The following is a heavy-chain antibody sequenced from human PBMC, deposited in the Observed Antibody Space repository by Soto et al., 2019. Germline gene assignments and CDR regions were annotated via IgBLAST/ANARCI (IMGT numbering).Heavy chain of an antibody. CDR1: GGSTSSGTYY. J-gene: IGHJ6*02. CDR3: ASAMGAYYYYGMDV. V-gene: IGHV4-39*01. CDR2: LYSGGRT. D-gene: IGHD5-18*01. Sequence: QLQLQESGPGLVKPSETLALTCTVSGGSTSSGTYYRGWIRRPPGKGLEWIGSLYSGGRTYYNPSLKSRVTISGDTSKNQFSLNLSSVSAADTAIYYCASAMGAYYYYGMDVWGQGITVTVSS.